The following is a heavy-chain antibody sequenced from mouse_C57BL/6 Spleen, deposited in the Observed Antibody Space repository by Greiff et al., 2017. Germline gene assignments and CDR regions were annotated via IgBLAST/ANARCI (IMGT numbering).Heavy chain of an antibody. CDR2: INPYNGGT. D-gene: IGHD1-1*01. J-gene: IGHJ2*01. V-gene: IGHV1-19*01. Sequence: VQLQPSGPVLVKPGASVKMSCKASGYTFTDYYMNWVKQSHGKSLEWIGVINPYNGGTSSNQKFKGKATLTVDKSSSTAYMELNSLTSEDSAVYYCARAYYGSSYDYWGQGTTLTVSS. CDR1: GYTFTDYY. CDR3: ARAYYGSSYDY.